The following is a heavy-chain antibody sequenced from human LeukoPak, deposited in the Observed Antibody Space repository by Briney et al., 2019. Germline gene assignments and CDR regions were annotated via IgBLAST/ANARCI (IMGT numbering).Heavy chain of an antibody. D-gene: IGHD2-2*01. CDR1: GFTFSSYG. CDR3: ARLPAYCSSTSCYYDY. V-gene: IGHV3-30*03. Sequence: GGSLRLSCAASGFTFSSYGMHWVRQAPGKGLEWVAVISYDGSNKYYADSVKGRFTISRDNSKNTLYLQMNSLRAEDTAVYCCARLPAYCSSTSCYYDYWGQGTLVTVSS. CDR2: ISYDGSNK. J-gene: IGHJ4*02.